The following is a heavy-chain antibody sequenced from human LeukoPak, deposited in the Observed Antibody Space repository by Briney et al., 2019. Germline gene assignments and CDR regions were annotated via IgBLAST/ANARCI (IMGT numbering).Heavy chain of an antibody. Sequence: TGGSLRLSCVASGFIFSSYWMSWVRQAPGKGLEWEANIKDDGNEQYYVDSVRGRFTIFRDNAKNSLYLQMNSLRVEDTAMYYCARDPYFDAFDMWGQGTMVTVSS. V-gene: IGHV3-7*01. CDR1: GFIFSSYW. CDR2: IKDDGNEQ. D-gene: IGHD3-3*01. CDR3: ARDPYFDAFDM. J-gene: IGHJ3*02.